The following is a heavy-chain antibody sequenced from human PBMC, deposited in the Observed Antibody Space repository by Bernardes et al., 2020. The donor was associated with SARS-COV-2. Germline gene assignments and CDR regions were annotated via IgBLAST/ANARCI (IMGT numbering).Heavy chain of an antibody. Sequence: GESLKISCKGSGFSFIPYWIGWVRQKPGKGLEWIGIIYPDDSDTRYSPSFEGQVIISADKSITTAYLQWTSLKASDSAIYYCAIQGGANYLSFDFWGQGTLVTVSA. CDR1: GFSFIPYW. D-gene: IGHD1-7*01. V-gene: IGHV5-51*01. CDR2: IYPDDSDT. J-gene: IGHJ4*02. CDR3: AIQGGANYLSFDF.